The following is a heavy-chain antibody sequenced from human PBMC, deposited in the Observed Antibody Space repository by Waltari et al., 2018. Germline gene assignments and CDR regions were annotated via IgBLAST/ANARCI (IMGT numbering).Heavy chain of an antibody. CDR1: GYTFPRYD. CDR3: ASNYYGSGLGAFDI. V-gene: IGHV1-8*03. J-gene: IGHJ3*02. D-gene: IGHD3-10*01. CDR2: MNPNSGNT. Sequence: QVQLVQSGAEVKKPGASVKVSCKASGYTFPRYDINWVRQAHGQGLEWMGWMNPNSGNTGYAQKFQGRVTITRNTSISTAYMELSSLRSEDTAVYYCASNYYGSGLGAFDIWGQGTWSPSLQ.